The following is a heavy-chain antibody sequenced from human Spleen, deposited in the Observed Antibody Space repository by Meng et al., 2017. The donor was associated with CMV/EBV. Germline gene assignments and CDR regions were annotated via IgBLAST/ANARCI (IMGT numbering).Heavy chain of an antibody. D-gene: IGHD4-17*01. CDR1: GYTFTGYY. Sequence: ASVKVSCKASGYTFTGYYMHWVRQAPGQGLEWMGWINPNSGGTNYAQKFQGRVTMTRDTSISTAYMELESLSSDDTAMYYCARDRGGRLRLLNDYWGQGTLVTVSS. V-gene: IGHV1-2*02. CDR2: INPNSGGT. J-gene: IGHJ4*02. CDR3: ARDRGGRLRLLNDY.